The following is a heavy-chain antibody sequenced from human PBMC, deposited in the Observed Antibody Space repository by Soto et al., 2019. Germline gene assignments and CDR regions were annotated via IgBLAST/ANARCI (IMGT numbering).Heavy chain of an antibody. Sequence: SQTLSLSCAISGDSVSSNGSAWNWIRHSPSRGLDWLGRTYYRSRWYSDYAPSVKSRITINPDTSQNQFSLQLNSVTPEDTAIYFCARDPTGFRSAFEVWGQGTMVTLSS. CDR1: GDSVSSNGSA. CDR3: ARDPTGFRSAFEV. J-gene: IGHJ4*02. V-gene: IGHV6-1*01. D-gene: IGHD3-16*01. CDR2: TYYRSRWYS.